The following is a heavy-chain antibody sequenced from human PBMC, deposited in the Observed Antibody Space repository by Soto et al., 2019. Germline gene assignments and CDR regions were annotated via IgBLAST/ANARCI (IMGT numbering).Heavy chain of an antibody. J-gene: IGHJ4*02. CDR2: ISSSSSYI. V-gene: IGHV3-21*01. Sequence: EVQLVESGGGLVKPGGSLRLSCAASGFTFSSYSMNWVRQAPGKGLEWVSSISSSSSYIYYADSVKGRFTISRDNAKNSLYLQMNSLRAEDTAVYYCARYKATYSYGYEDYWGQGTLVTVSS. D-gene: IGHD5-18*01. CDR3: ARYKATYSYGYEDY. CDR1: GFTFSSYS.